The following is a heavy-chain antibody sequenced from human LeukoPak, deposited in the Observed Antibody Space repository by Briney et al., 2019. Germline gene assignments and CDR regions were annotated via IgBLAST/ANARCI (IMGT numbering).Heavy chain of an antibody. CDR1: AFTFSDNY. D-gene: IGHD6-19*01. Sequence: GGSLRLSCAVSAFTFSDNYMTWIRQAPGKGLESVSYVSPSGTDISYADSVKGRFTISRDNSKNTVYLQMNSLRADDTAVYYCAKDLSWLGLGYWGQGTLVTVSS. J-gene: IGHJ4*02. CDR3: AKDLSWLGLGY. CDR2: VSPSGTDI. V-gene: IGHV3-11*01.